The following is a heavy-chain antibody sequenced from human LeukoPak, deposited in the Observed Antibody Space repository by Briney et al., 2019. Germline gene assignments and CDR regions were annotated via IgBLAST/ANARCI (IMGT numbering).Heavy chain of an antibody. Sequence: SETLSLTCTVSGGSISSYYWSWIRQPPGKGLEWIGYIYYSGSTNYNPSLKSRVTISVDTSKNQFSLKLSSVTAADTAVYYCARDTPEYCQMGGAFDIWGQGTMVTVSS. CDR2: IYYSGST. CDR3: ARDTPEYCQMGGAFDI. D-gene: IGHD1-14*01. CDR1: GGSISSYY. J-gene: IGHJ3*02. V-gene: IGHV4-59*01.